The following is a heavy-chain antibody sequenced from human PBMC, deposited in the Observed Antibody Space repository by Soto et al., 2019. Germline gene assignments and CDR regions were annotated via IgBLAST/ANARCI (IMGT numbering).Heavy chain of an antibody. CDR2: IYYSGST. CDR3: ARVGGHRVDLEY. D-gene: IGHD2-15*01. CDR1: GGSISSSSYY. J-gene: IGHJ4*02. Sequence: PSETLSLTCTVSGGSISSSSYYWGWIRQPPGKGLEWIGSIYYSGSTYYNPSLKSRVTISVDTSKNQFSLNLTSVTAADTAVYYCARVGGHRVDLEYWGQGTLVTVSS. V-gene: IGHV4-39*07.